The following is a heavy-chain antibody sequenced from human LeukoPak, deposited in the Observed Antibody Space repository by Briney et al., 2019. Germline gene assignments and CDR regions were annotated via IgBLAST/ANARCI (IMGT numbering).Heavy chain of an antibody. CDR2: ISGNGGST. J-gene: IGHJ6*03. CDR3: ARAGVIRYVAWLINYYMDV. V-gene: IGHV3-64*01. CDR1: GFTFTNHA. Sequence: GGSLRLSCAASGFTFTNHAMQWVRQAPGKGLEYVSAISGNGGSTYYTNSVKGRFTISRDNSKNTVYLQMDSLRAEDMAVYYCARAGVIRYVAWLINYYMDVWGKGATVTVPS. D-gene: IGHD3-9*01.